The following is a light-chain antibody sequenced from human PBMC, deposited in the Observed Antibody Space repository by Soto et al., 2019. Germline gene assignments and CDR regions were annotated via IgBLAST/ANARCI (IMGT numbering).Light chain of an antibody. CDR3: QQYDRYSKT. Sequence: DIRMTQSPSALSASIGDRVTITCRASQSINNWLAWYQQKPGKAPKLLIHKASSLERGVPTRFSGSGSGIEFTLTIGSLQPEDFETYYCQQYDRYSKTLGQGTKVDIK. CDR1: QSINNW. CDR2: KAS. V-gene: IGKV1-5*03. J-gene: IGKJ1*01.